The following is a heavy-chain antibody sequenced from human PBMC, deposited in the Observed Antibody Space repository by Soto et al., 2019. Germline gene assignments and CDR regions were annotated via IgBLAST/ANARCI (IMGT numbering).Heavy chain of an antibody. Sequence: SETLSLTCTVSGGSISSYYWSWIRQPPGKGLEWIGYIYYSGSTNYNPSLESRVTISVDTSKNQFSLKLSSVTAADTAVYYCARHRESDFDYWGQGTLVTVSS. CDR1: GGSISSYY. D-gene: IGHD3-10*01. J-gene: IGHJ4*02. CDR2: IYYSGST. V-gene: IGHV4-59*08. CDR3: ARHRESDFDY.